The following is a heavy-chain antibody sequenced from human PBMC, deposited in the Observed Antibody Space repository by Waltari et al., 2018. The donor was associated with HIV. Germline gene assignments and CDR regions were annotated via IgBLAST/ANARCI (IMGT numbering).Heavy chain of an antibody. CDR3: ARGYSSSRWIPLYH. J-gene: IGHJ4*02. V-gene: IGHV3-33*01. CDR1: GFPFSNFA. CDR2: FWSDGAEI. Sequence: QVQLVESGGGVVQPGTYLTLSCAVSGFPFSNFAIHWVRQSPGKRLEWLAVFWSDGAEISYADSVKGRFTISKDSSQKTLYLHLTSLRAEDTALYYCARGYSSSRWIPLYHWGRGTLVTVSS. D-gene: IGHD6-6*01.